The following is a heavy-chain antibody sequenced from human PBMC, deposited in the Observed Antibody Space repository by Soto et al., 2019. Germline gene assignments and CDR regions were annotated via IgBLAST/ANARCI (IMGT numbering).Heavy chain of an antibody. V-gene: IGHV4-4*07. Sequence: SETLSLTCSVSGGSIRSTYWSWIRQPAGKGLEWIGRIYTSEPTYYNTSNYNPSLKSRVTMSVDRSKNQFSLKLSSVTAADTAVYYCARQYCTNGVCPFDYWGQGTLVTVSS. J-gene: IGHJ4*02. D-gene: IGHD2-8*01. CDR2: IYTSEPTYYNTS. CDR1: GGSIRSTY. CDR3: ARQYCTNGVCPFDY.